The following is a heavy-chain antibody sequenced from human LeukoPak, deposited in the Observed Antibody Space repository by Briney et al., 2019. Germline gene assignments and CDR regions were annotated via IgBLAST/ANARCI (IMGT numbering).Heavy chain of an antibody. CDR3: AREGRYYYDSSGYYFD. CDR2: ILHSGST. D-gene: IGHD3-22*01. J-gene: IGHJ4*02. CDR1: GYSISSGYY. V-gene: IGHV4-38-2*02. Sequence: PSETLSLTCTVSGYSISSGYYWGWIRPPPGMGLEWIGSILHSGSTYYNPSLKSRVTMSVDTSKNQFSLTLSSVTAADTAVYYCAREGRYYYDSSGYYFDWGQGTLVTVSS.